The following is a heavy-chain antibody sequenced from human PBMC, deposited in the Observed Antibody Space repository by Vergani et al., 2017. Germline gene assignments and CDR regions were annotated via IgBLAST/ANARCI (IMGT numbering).Heavy chain of an antibody. CDR1: GYTLTELS. CDR3: ATGGSLRLKEIRGVGQDAFDI. D-gene: IGHD5-12*01. CDR2: FDPEDGET. J-gene: IGHJ3*02. V-gene: IGHV1-24*01. Sequence: QVQLVQSGAEVKKPGASVKVSCKVSGYTLTELSMHWVRHAPGKXLEWMGGFDPEDGETIYAQKFQGRVTMTEDTSTDTAYMELSSLRSEDTAVYYCATGGSLRLKEIRGVGQDAFDIWGQGTMVTVSS.